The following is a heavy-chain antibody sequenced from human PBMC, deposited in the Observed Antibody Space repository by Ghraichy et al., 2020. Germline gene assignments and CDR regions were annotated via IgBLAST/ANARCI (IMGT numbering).Heavy chain of an antibody. Sequence: SETLSLTCAVSGYYIGTGYYWGWVRQSPGKGLEWIGSIYHIGTTHYNPSLNSRVTISLDTVNNQFSLNLQSVTAADTAVYYCARGPATRYGGDWHSYNWFDPWGQGTLVTVYS. CDR3: ARGPATRYGGDWHSYNWFDP. D-gene: IGHD2-21*02. CDR1: GYYIGTGYY. V-gene: IGHV4-38-2*01. J-gene: IGHJ5*02. CDR2: IYHIGTT.